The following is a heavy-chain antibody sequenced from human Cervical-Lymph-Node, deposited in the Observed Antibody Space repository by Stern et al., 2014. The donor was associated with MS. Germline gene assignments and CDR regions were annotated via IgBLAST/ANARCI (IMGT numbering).Heavy chain of an antibody. D-gene: IGHD4-17*01. CDR2: IYASGNT. CDR3: ATSGGRRGDFRDY. Sequence: QLQLQESGPGLVKPSQTLSLTCTVSGGSVSTYNYYWTWIRQPAGKGLEWIGRIYASGNTNYNPPPKGRAPIPLDTPKNHFPLKLPSVTAADTAVYYCATSGGRRGDFRDYWGQGTLVTVSS. V-gene: IGHV4-61*02. CDR1: GGSVSTYNYY. J-gene: IGHJ4*02.